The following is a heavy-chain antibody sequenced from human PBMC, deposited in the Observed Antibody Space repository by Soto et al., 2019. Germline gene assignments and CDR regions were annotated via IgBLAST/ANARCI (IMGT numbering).Heavy chain of an antibody. J-gene: IGHJ5*02. D-gene: IGHD5-18*01. V-gene: IGHV1-8*02. CDR2: MNPGSGDT. Sequence: ASEKVSCKASGYTFTNNEVSWVRQATGQGLEWMGWMNPGSGDTGYAQKFQGRVTMTRDISIATAYMELNSLTSDDTAIYYCARMESFGSLNWFDPWGQGTLVTVYS. CDR3: ARMESFGSLNWFDP. CDR1: GYTFTNNE.